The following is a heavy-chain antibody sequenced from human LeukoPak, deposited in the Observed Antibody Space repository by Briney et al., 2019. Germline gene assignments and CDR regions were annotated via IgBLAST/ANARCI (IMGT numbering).Heavy chain of an antibody. CDR3: ARDRSRDGYNLAY. D-gene: IGHD5-24*01. CDR1: GGSISSYY. CDR2: IYYSGST. J-gene: IGHJ4*02. V-gene: IGHV4-59*01. Sequence: SETLSLTCTVSGGSISSYYWSWIRQPPGRGLEWIGYIYYSGSTNYNPSLKSRVTISLDTSKNQFSLKLSSVTAADTAVYYCARDRSRDGYNLAYWGQGTLVTVSS.